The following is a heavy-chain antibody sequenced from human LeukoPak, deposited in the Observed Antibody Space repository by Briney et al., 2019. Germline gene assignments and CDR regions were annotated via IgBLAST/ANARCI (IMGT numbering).Heavy chain of an antibody. V-gene: IGHV1-2*04. CDR1: GYTFTGYY. CDR3: ATGEGVNWSYRLVPHDDY. Sequence: ASVKVSCKASGYTFTGYYMHWVRQAPGQGLEWMGWINPNSGGTNYAQKFQGWVTMTRDTSISTAYMELSRLRSDDTAVYYCATGEGVNWSYRLVPHDDYWGQGTLVTVSS. J-gene: IGHJ4*02. CDR2: INPNSGGT. D-gene: IGHD1-7*01.